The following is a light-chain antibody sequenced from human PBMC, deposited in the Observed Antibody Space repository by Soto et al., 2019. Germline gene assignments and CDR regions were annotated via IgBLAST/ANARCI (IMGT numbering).Light chain of an antibody. CDR3: HQYGSSPSYT. V-gene: IGKV3-20*01. J-gene: IGKJ2*01. Sequence: EIVLTQSPGTLSLSPGERDTLSCRASQSVSSSSYLDWYQQKPGQAPRLLIYGASSRATGIPDRFSVSGSGTDFTRTISRLEPEDFAVYYCHQYGSSPSYTFGQGTKLEIK. CDR2: GAS. CDR1: QSVSSSSY.